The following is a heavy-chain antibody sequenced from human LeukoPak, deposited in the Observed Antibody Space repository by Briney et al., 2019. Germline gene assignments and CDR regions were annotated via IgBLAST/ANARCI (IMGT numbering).Heavy chain of an antibody. V-gene: IGHV3-23*01. D-gene: IGHD6-19*01. CDR2: ISGSGGST. CDR3: AKRGRIAVAGPLDY. CDR1: GFTFSSYA. J-gene: IGHJ4*02. Sequence: PGGSLRPSCAASGFTFSSYAMSWVRQAPGKGLEWVSAISGSGGSTYYADSVKGRFTISRDNSKNTLYLQMNSLRAEDTAVYYCAKRGRIAVAGPLDYWGQGTLVTVSS.